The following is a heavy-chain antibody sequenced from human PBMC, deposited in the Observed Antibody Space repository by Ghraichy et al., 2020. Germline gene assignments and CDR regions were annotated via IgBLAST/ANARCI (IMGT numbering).Heavy chain of an antibody. CDR3: ARGVLRFLEWLSNDDYYYYYYMDV. CDR1: GDSVSSNSAA. V-gene: IGHV6-1*01. CDR2: TYYRSKWYN. D-gene: IGHD3-3*01. J-gene: IGHJ6*03. Sequence: SQTLSLTCAISGDSVSSNSAAWNWIRQSPSRGLEWLGRTYYRSKWYNDYAVSVKSRITINPDTSKNQFSLQLNSVTPEDTAVYYCARGVLRFLEWLSNDDYYYYYYMDVWGKGTTVTVSS.